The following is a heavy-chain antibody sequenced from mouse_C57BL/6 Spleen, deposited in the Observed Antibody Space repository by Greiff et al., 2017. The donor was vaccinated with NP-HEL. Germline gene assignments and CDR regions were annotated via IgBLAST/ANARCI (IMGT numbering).Heavy chain of an antibody. CDR3: TNFYYYGLAY. Sequence: VQLQQSGAELVRPWASVTLSCKASGYTFTDYEMHWVKQTPVHGLEWIGAIDPETGGTAYNQKFKGKAILTADKSSSTAYMELRSLTSEDSAVYYCTNFYYYGLAYWGQGTLVTVSA. D-gene: IGHD1-1*01. CDR2: IDPETGGT. V-gene: IGHV1-15*01. CDR1: GYTFTDYE. J-gene: IGHJ3*01.